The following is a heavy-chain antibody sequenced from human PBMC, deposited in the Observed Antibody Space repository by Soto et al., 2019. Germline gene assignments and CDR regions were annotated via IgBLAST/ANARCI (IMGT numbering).Heavy chain of an antibody. CDR1: GDSVSIYSGA. CDR2: TYYRSKWYY. J-gene: IGHJ4*02. V-gene: IGHV6-1*01. D-gene: IGHD5-18*01. Sequence: PSQTLSLTCVISGDSVSIYSGAWNWIRQSPSRGLEWLGRTYYRSKWYYDYAESVKSRIIISVDTSKNQFSLQLNSVTPEDAAVYYCANYPGYSVDYWGQGPQVTAAS. CDR3: ANYPGYSVDY.